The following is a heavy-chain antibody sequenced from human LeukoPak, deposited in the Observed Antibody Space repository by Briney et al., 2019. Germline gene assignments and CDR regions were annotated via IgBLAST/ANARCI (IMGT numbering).Heavy chain of an antibody. CDR3: AKDQAVARAGGFDY. V-gene: IGHV3-23*01. D-gene: IGHD6-19*01. J-gene: IGHJ4*02. Sequence: GGSLRLSCAASGLTFSSYAMSWVRQAPGKGLEGVSGISGSGGSTNYADSVKGRFTISRDNSKNTLYLQMNSLRAEDTAVYYCAKDQAVARAGGFDYWGQGTLVTVSS. CDR1: GLTFSSYA. CDR2: ISGSGGST.